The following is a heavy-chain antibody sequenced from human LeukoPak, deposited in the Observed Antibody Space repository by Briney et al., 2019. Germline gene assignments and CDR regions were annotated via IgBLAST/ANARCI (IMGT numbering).Heavy chain of an antibody. CDR1: GGSISSGGYS. CDR2: IYTSGST. V-gene: IGHV4-61*02. J-gene: IGHJ4*02. CDR3: AREVSSSGQPLDY. Sequence: PSQTLSLTCAVSGGSISSGGYSWSWIRQPAGKGLEWIGRIYTSGSTNYNPSLKSRVTMSVDTSKNQFSLKLSSVTAADTAVYYCAREVSSSGQPLDYWGQGTLVTVSS. D-gene: IGHD3-22*01.